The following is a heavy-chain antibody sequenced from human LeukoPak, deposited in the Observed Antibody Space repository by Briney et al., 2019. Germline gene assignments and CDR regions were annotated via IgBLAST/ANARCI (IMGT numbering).Heavy chain of an antibody. Sequence: SETLSLTCAVSGGAITSSNWWNWVRQPPGKGPEWIGEIYHSGSTNYNPSLKSRVTISVDNPKNQFSLKLSSVTAADTAVYYCARVGDSSGYYKGFDIWGQGTMVTVSS. CDR2: IYHSGST. V-gene: IGHV4-4*02. J-gene: IGHJ3*02. CDR1: GGAITSSNW. D-gene: IGHD3-22*01. CDR3: ARVGDSSGYYKGFDI.